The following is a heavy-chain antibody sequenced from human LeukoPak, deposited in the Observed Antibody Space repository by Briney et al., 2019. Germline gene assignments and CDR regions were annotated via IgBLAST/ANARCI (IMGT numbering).Heavy chain of an antibody. Sequence: GKSLRLSCVASGLTFSNYAMHWVRQAPGKGLEWVSLISSGGTYEYYADSVKGRFTISRDNSKNTLYLQLNSLRAEDTAVYYCARDSTYYYDSGSSGPHYFDNWGQGTLVTVSS. J-gene: IGHJ4*02. CDR1: GLTFSNYA. CDR3: ARDSTYYYDSGSSGPHYFDN. CDR2: ISSGGTYE. D-gene: IGHD3-10*01. V-gene: IGHV3-30*01.